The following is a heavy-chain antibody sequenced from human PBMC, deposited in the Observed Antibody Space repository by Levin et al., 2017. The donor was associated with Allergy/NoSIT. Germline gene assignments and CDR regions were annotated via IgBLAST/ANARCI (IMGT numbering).Heavy chain of an antibody. CDR1: GFAFGDYA. V-gene: IGHV3-23*01. CDR3: APKQAGTSGFSFDV. J-gene: IGHJ3*01. CDR2: ITGGGSDT. D-gene: IGHD6-19*01. Sequence: GGSLRLSCAASGFAFGDYAMTWVRQAPGKGLEWVSDITGGGSDTWYGDSVKGRFTVSRDNSKGMLELELKSRRVEDTGIYYCAPKQAGTSGFSFDVWGQGTTVTVSS.